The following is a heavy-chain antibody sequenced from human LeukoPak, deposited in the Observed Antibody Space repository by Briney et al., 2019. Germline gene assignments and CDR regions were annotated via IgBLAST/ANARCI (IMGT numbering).Heavy chain of an antibody. V-gene: IGHV1-2*02. J-gene: IGHJ4*02. CDR3: ARGASGGSSSGPLDY. CDR2: INPNSGGT. CDR1: GYTFTGYY. D-gene: IGHD2-15*01. Sequence: GASVKVSCKASGYTFTGYYMHWVRQAPGQGLEWMGWINPNSGGTNYAQKFQGRVTMTRDTSISTAYMELSRLRSDDTAVYYCARGASGGSSSGPLDYWGQGTLVTVSS.